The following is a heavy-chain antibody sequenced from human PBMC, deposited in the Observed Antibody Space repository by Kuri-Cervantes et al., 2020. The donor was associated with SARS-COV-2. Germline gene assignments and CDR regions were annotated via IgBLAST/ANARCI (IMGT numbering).Heavy chain of an antibody. D-gene: IGHD3-3*01. V-gene: IGHV4-59*01. CDR3: AKYGTGDYLSTYFGCGSGFDP. CDR1: GGSISSYY. Sequence: SETLSLTCIVSGGSISSYYWSWIRQPPGKGLEWIGDIYKSGSTNSNPSLKTRVTISVDTSKNQFSLRLSSVTAADTAVYFCAKYGTGDYLSTYFGCGSGFDPWGQGTMVTVSS. CDR2: IYKSGST. J-gene: IGHJ5*02.